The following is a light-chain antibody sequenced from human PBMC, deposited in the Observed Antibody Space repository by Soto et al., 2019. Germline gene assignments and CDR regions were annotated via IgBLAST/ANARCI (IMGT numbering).Light chain of an antibody. V-gene: IGKV3-20*01. CDR2: GAS. Sequence: EIVLTQSPGTQALSPGERATLSCRAGQSVSSSYLAWYQQKPGQAPRLLIYGASSRATGIPDRFSGSGSGTDFTLTISRLGPEDFAVYYCQQYGSSPPSTFGQGTKVDIK. CDR1: QSVSSSY. J-gene: IGKJ1*01. CDR3: QQYGSSPPST.